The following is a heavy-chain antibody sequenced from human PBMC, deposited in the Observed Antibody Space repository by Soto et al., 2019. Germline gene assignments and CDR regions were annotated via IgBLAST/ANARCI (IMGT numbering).Heavy chain of an antibody. Sequence: PGGSLRLSCEGSGFSFRSYEMNWVRQAPGKGLEWLSHISPKSTFRNYADSVKGRFTISRDNTESSLFLQMNSLGVDDTAVYSCVRGGGGGLFEHWGQGVLVTVSS. D-gene: IGHD2-21*01. CDR2: ISPKSTFR. J-gene: IGHJ4*02. CDR3: VRGGGGGLFEH. V-gene: IGHV3-48*03. CDR1: GFSFRSYE.